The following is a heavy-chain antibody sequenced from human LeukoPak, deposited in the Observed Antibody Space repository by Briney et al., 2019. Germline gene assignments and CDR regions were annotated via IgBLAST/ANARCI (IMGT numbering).Heavy chain of an antibody. J-gene: IGHJ4*02. CDR2: INPNSGGT. CDR1: GYTFTGYY. V-gene: IGHV1-2*02. D-gene: IGHD3-10*01. Sequence: ASVKVSCKASGYTFTGYYMHWVRQAPGQGLEWMGWINPNSGGTNYAQKFQGRVTMTRDTSISTAYMELSRLRSDDTAVYYCARASGSGSYIPPDYWGQGTLVTVSS. CDR3: ARASGSGSYIPPDY.